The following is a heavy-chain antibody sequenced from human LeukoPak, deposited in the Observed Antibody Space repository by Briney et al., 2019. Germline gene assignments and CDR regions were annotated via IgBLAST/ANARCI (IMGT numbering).Heavy chain of an antibody. CDR1: GYTFTNYG. CDR2: ISAYNGNT. Sequence: ASVTVSCKASGYTFTNYGISWVRQAPGQGPEWMGWISAYNGNTYYAQNLQGRVTMTTDTSTSTAYMELRSLRSDDTAVYYCARDGRQDGRFEYWGQGTLVTVSS. CDR3: ARDGRQDGRFEY. J-gene: IGHJ4*02. V-gene: IGHV1-18*01.